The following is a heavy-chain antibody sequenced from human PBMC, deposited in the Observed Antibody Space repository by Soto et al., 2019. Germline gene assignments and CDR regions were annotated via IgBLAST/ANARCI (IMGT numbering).Heavy chain of an antibody. CDR3: AVRQERIPVTNDY. CDR1: GGTFSNYA. J-gene: IGHJ4*02. CDR2: IMPMLGST. Sequence: QLQLVQSGAEVKKPGSSVTVSCKASGGTFSNYAINWVRQAPGQGLEWMGGIMPMLGSTDYAQKFQGRVAITADESATTAYLDLSSLTSDDTAVYYCAVRQERIPVTNDYWGQGTLVTVSS. V-gene: IGHV1-69*01. D-gene: IGHD3-22*01.